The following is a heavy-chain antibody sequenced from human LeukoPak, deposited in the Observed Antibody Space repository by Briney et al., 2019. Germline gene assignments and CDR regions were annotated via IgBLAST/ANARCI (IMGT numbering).Heavy chain of an antibody. CDR3: ARDRGSKAAEYYFDY. V-gene: IGHV1-3*01. J-gene: IGHJ4*02. CDR1: GYPSTNYA. Sequence: ASVKVSCKASGYPSTNYAMHWVRQAPGQRLEWMGWINAGNGNTKYSQKFQGRVTITRDTSASTAYMELSSLRSEDTAVYYCARDRGSKAAEYYFDYWGQGTLVTVSS. D-gene: IGHD2-2*01. CDR2: INAGNGNT.